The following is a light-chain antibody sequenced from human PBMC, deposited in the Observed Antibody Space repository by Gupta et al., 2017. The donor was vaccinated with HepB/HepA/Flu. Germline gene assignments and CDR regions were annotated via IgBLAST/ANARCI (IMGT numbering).Light chain of an antibody. Sequence: IVLTQSPATLSLSPGERATLSCRASQSVSSYLAWYQQKTGQAPRLLIYDASNRATGIPARFSGSGSGTDFTLTISSLEPEDFAVYYCQQRSNSFGPGTKVDIK. CDR2: DAS. V-gene: IGKV3-11*01. CDR1: QSVSSY. CDR3: QQRSNS. J-gene: IGKJ3*01.